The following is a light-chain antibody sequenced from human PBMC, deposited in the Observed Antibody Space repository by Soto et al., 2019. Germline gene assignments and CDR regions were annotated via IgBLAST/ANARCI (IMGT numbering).Light chain of an antibody. CDR3: CSKAGRSATYVI. J-gene: IGLJ2*01. Sequence: QSALTQPASVSGSPGQSITISCTGTSSDVGSYNLVSWYQQYPGKVPKLMIYEVTERPSGVSNRFSGSKSGNTASLTISGLEAEDEADYFCCSKAGRSATYVIFGGASKLTVL. CDR2: EVT. V-gene: IGLV2-23*02. CDR1: SSDVGSYNL.